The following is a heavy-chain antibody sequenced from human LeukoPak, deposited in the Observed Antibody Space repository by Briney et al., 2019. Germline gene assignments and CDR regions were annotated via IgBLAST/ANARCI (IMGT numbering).Heavy chain of an antibody. D-gene: IGHD3-10*01. V-gene: IGHV3-53*01. Sequence: GGSLRLSCAASGFTVNSNYRSWVRQAPGKGLEWVSVIYSGGTTYYADSVKGRFTFSRDNSKNMLHLQMNSLRAEDTAVYYCARGFNRGFDPWGQGTLVIVSS. CDR2: IYSGGTT. CDR1: GFTVNSNY. CDR3: ARGFNRGFDP. J-gene: IGHJ5*02.